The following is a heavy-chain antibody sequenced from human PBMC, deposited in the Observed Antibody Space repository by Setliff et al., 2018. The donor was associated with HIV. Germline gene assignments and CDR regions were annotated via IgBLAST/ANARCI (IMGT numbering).Heavy chain of an antibody. CDR3: ARGGNSRAAWFDS. V-gene: IGHV4-31*02. J-gene: IGHJ5*01. CDR2: IHYTGSN. Sequence: SETLSLTCTVSGGSITSGGHYWSWIRQQAGKGLEWIGYIHYTGSNFYNPSLTDRLTMSVGTSDNQFSLKLTSVTAADTAVYYCARGGNSRAAWFDSWGQGTLVTVSS. D-gene: IGHD5-12*01. CDR1: GGSITSGGHY.